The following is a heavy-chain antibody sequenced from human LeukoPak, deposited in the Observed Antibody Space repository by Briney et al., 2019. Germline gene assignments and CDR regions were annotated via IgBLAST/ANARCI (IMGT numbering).Heavy chain of an antibody. Sequence: GGPLRLPCAASGFTFSNYYMTWFPQAPGKGLEGVANIRQDGNERFFVDSVKGRFPISRDNAKNSLYLQMNSLRAEDTAVYYCARVAASWYMDHWGQGTLVTVSS. V-gene: IGHV3-7*01. CDR3: ARVAASWYMDH. CDR1: GFTFSNYY. CDR2: IRQDGNER. J-gene: IGHJ4*02. D-gene: IGHD6-13*01.